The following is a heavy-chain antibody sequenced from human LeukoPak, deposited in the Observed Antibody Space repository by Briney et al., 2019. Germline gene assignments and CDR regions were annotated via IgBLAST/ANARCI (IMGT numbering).Heavy chain of an antibody. CDR1: GGSFSGYY. D-gene: IGHD3-9*01. CDR2: IYYSGST. V-gene: IGHV4-30-4*01. J-gene: IGHJ5*02. Sequence: SETLSLTCAVYGGSFSGYYWSWIRQPPGKGLEWIGYIYYSGSTYYNPSLKSRVTISVDTSKNQFSLKLSSVTAADTAVYYCARENRILRYFDWLSKGGRWFDPWGQGTLVTVSS. CDR3: ARENRILRYFDWLSKGGRWFDP.